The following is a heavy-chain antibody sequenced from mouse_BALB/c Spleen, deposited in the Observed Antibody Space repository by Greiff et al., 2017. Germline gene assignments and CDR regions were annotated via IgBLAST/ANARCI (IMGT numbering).Heavy chain of an antibody. V-gene: IGHV1-54*01. CDR3: ARSGGNY. CDR1: GYAFTNYL. Sequence: QVQLQQSGAELVRPGTSVKVSCKASGYAFTNYLIEWVKQRPGQGLEWIGVINPGSGGTNYNEKFKGKATLTADKSSSTAYMQLSSLTSDDSAVYFCARSGGNYGGQGTTLTVSS. D-gene: IGHD3-1*01. J-gene: IGHJ2*01. CDR2: INPGSGGT.